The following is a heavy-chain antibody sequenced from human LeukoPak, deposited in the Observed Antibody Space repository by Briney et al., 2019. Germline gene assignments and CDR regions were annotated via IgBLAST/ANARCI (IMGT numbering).Heavy chain of an antibody. Sequence: SETLSLTCTVSGGSISSSTYYWGWIRQPPGKGLEWIGNLYYSGSTNYNPSLKSRVTISVDTSKNQFSLKLSSVTAADTAVYYCARGYGDDDPYWGQGTLVTVSS. CDR1: GGSISSSTYY. CDR3: ARGYGDDDPY. V-gene: IGHV4-61*05. CDR2: LYYSGST. D-gene: IGHD4-17*01. J-gene: IGHJ4*02.